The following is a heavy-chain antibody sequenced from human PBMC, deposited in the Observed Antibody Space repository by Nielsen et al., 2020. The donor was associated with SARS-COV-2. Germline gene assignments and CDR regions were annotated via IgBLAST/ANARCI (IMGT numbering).Heavy chain of an antibody. CDR1: GYTFTSYD. J-gene: IGHJ6*02. D-gene: IGHD5-18*01. CDR2: INPNSGGT. Sequence: ASVKVSCKASGYTFTSYDINWVRQATGQGLEWMGWINPNSGGTSYAQKFQGRVTMTRDTSTSTVYMELSSLRSEDTAVYYCARDLTYSYGYDYYYGMDVWGQGTTVTVSS. V-gene: IGHV1-8*01. CDR3: ARDLTYSYGYDYYYGMDV.